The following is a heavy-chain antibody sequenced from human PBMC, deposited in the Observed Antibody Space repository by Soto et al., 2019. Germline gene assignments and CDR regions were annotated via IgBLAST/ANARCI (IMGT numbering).Heavy chain of an antibody. Sequence: EVQLLESGGGLVQPGGSLRLSCAASGFTFSTYAMSWVRQAPGKGLEWVSAIIGSGGSTYYADSVKGRFTISRDNSKNTLFLQINSLRAEDTAVHYCARGLGYCSSTSCYIWFDYWGQGTLVTVSS. CDR2: IIGSGGST. D-gene: IGHD2-2*02. CDR3: ARGLGYCSSTSCYIWFDY. CDR1: GFTFSTYA. J-gene: IGHJ4*02. V-gene: IGHV3-23*01.